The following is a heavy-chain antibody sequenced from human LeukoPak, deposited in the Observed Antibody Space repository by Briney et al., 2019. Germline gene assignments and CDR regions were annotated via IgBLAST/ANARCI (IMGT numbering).Heavy chain of an antibody. CDR3: ARHRYSGYDYYFDY. CDR1: GGSISSSSYY. V-gene: IGHV4-39*01. CDR2: IYYSGST. D-gene: IGHD5-12*01. Sequence: SETLSLTCTVSGGSISSSSYYWGWIRQPPGKGLEWTGSIYYSGSTYYNPSLKSRVTISVDTSKNQSSLKLSSVTAADTAVYYCARHRYSGYDYYFDYWGQGTLVTVSS. J-gene: IGHJ4*02.